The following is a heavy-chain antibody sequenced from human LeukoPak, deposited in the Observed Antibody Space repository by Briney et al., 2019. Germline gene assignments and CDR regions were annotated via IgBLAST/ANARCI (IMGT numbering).Heavy chain of an antibody. V-gene: IGHV1-69*13. J-gene: IGHJ6*02. CDR3: ARDEVLAATYYYGMDV. D-gene: IGHD2-15*01. Sequence: SVTVSCKASGGTFSSYAISWVRQAPGQGLEWMGGIIHIFGTANYEQKFQGRVTITADDSTSTAYMELSSLRSEDTAVYYCARDEVLAATYYYGMDVWGQGTTVTVSS. CDR1: GGTFSSYA. CDR2: IIHIFGTA.